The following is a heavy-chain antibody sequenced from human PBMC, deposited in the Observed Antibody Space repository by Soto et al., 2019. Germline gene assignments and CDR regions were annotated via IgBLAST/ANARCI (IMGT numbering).Heavy chain of an antibody. J-gene: IGHJ4*02. V-gene: IGHV3-21*01. CDR3: ARDDPYSSSPHRY. CDR2: ISSSSSYI. CDR1: GFTFSSYS. D-gene: IGHD6-6*01. Sequence: EVQLVESGGGLVKPGGSLRLSCAASGFTFSSYSMNWVRQAPGKGLEWVSSISSSSSYIYYADSVKGRFTISRDNAKNSLYLEMDSLRAEDTAVYYCARDDPYSSSPHRYWGQGTLVTVSS.